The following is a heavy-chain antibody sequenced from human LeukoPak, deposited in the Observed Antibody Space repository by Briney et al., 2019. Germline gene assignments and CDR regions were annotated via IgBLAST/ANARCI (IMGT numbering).Heavy chain of an antibody. CDR1: GFTVSSNY. CDR3: ARVVRGVIEYYFDY. J-gene: IGHJ4*02. D-gene: IGHD3-10*01. Sequence: PGGSLRLSCAASGFTVSSNYMSWVRQAPGKGLEWVSVIYSGGSTYYADSVKGRFTISRDNSKNTLYLQMNSLRAEDTAVYYCARVVRGVIEYYFDYWGQGTLVTVSS. CDR2: IYSGGST. V-gene: IGHV3-66*01.